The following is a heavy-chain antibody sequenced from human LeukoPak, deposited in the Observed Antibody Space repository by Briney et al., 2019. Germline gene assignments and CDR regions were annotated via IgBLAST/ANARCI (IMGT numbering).Heavy chain of an antibody. CDR1: GGSFSGYY. J-gene: IGHJ5*02. V-gene: IGHV4-34*01. CDR3: ARGVDSSSSNWFDP. D-gene: IGHD6-6*01. CDR2: INHSGST. Sequence: PSETLSLTCAVYGGSFSGYYWSWIRQPPGKGLEWIGEINHSGSTNYNPSLKSRVTISVDTSKNQFSLKLSSVTAADTAVYYCARGVDSSSSNWFDPWGQGTLVTVSS.